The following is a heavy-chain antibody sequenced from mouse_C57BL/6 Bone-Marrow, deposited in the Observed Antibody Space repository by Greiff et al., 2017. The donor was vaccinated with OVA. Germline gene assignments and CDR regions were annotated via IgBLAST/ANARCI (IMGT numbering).Heavy chain of an antibody. V-gene: IGHV1-64*01. CDR2: IHPNSGST. CDR3: ARKRDYDYVYYAMDY. J-gene: IGHJ4*01. Sequence: QVQLQQPGAELVKPGASVKLSCKASGYTFTSYWMHWVKQRPGQGLEWIGMIHPNSGSTNYNEKFKSKATLTVDKSSSTAYMQLSSLTSEDSAVYYCARKRDYDYVYYAMDYWGQGTSVTVSS. CDR1: GYTFTSYW. D-gene: IGHD2-4*01.